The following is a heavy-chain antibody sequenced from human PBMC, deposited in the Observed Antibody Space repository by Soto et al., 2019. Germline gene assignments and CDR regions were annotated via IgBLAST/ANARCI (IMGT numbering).Heavy chain of an antibody. D-gene: IGHD3-16*01. Sequence: QVQLVQSGAEVKKPGSSVKVSCKASGGTFSSYAISWVRQAPGQGLEWMGGIIPIFGTANYAQKFQGRVTTTADKSTRTAYMELSSLRSEDTAVYYCARYSRGDYVWGSDHAFDIWGQGTMVTVSS. CDR3: ARYSRGDYVWGSDHAFDI. J-gene: IGHJ3*02. V-gene: IGHV1-69*06. CDR2: IIPIFGTA. CDR1: GGTFSSYA.